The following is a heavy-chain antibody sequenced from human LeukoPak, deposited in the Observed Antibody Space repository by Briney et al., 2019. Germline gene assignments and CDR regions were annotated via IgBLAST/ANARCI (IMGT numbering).Heavy chain of an antibody. CDR2: IYYSGST. Sequence: PSETLSLTCAVYGGSFSGYYWSWIRQPPGKGLEWIGYIYYSGSTNYNPSLKSRVTISVDTSKNQFSLKLSSVTAADTAVYYCARDRRYNWNSGLNYYYGMDVWGQGTTVTVSS. V-gene: IGHV4-59*01. CDR1: GGSFSGYY. D-gene: IGHD1-7*01. CDR3: ARDRRYNWNSGLNYYYGMDV. J-gene: IGHJ6*02.